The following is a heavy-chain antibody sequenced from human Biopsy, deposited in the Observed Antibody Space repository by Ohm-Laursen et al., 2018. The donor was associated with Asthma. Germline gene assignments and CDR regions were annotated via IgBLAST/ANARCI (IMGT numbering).Heavy chain of an antibody. CDR1: SGSGGYMRSGYYY. V-gene: IGHV4-39*01. J-gene: IGHJ6*02. CDR2: IYYSGTA. CDR3: VRQSGYRSSWPKLLFVYYGMDV. Sequence: TLSLTCSLSSGSGGYMRSGYYYWGWIRQPPGKGLEWIGSIYYSGTAYYNPSLESRVSVSADTSKNQFPLKLTSVTAADTAKYYCVRQSGYRSSWPKLLFVYYGMDVWGPGTTVTVSS. D-gene: IGHD6-13*01.